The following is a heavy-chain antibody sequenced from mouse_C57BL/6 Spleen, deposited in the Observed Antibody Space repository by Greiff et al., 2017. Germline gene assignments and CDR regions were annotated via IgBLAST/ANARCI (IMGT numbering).Heavy chain of an antibody. CDR3: ARKSYGSSYDYFDY. CDR2: IDPSDSYN. D-gene: IGHD1-1*01. J-gene: IGHJ2*01. Sequence: VQLQQSGAELVMPGASVKLSCKASGYTFPSYWMHWVKQRPGQGLEWIGEIDPSDSYNNYNQKFKAKSTLTVDKSSSTAYMQLSSLTSEDSAVYYCARKSYGSSYDYFDYWGQGTTLTVSS. V-gene: IGHV1-69*01. CDR1: GYTFPSYW.